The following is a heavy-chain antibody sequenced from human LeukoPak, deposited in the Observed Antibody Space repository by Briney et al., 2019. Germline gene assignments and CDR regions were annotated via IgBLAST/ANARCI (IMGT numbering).Heavy chain of an antibody. D-gene: IGHD7-27*01. CDR2: IYYSGST. CDR3: ARDFSNVSTGDITSSGYFDY. J-gene: IGHJ4*02. Sequence: SETLSLTCTVSGGSISNYYWGWIRQPPGKGLEWIGYIYYSGSTNYNPSLKSRVTISVDTSKNQFSLKLSSVTAADTAVYYCARDFSNVSTGDITSSGYFDYWGQGTLVTVSS. V-gene: IGHV4-59*01. CDR1: GGSISNYY.